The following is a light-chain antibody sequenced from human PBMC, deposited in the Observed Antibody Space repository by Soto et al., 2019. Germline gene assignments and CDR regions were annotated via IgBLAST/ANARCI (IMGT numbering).Light chain of an antibody. Sequence: DIQMTQSPSSLSASVGDIVTITCRASRSISNYLNWYQQKSGKAPRLLIYAASSLQPGVPSRFSGTGTGREFTLTITSLQPEDSATYYCQQSYSVPRFGHGTRVDLK. CDR1: RSISNY. V-gene: IGKV1-39*01. J-gene: IGKJ1*01. CDR2: AAS. CDR3: QQSYSVPR.